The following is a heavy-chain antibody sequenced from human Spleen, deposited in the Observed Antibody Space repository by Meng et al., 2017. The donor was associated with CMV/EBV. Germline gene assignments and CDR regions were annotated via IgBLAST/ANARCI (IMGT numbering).Heavy chain of an antibody. CDR3: ARVVVPADIGGWFDP. CDR1: GYTFTGYY. J-gene: IGHJ5*02. D-gene: IGHD2-2*01. Sequence: ASVKVSCKASGYTFTGYYMHWVRQAPGQGLEWMGWINPNSGGTNYAQKFQGRVTMTRDTSISTAYMELSRLRSDDTAVYYCARVVVPADIGGWFDPWGQGTLVTVSS. V-gene: IGHV1-2*02. CDR2: INPNSGGT.